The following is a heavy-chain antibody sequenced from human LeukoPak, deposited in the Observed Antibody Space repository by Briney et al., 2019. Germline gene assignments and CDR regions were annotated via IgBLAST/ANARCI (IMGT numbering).Heavy chain of an antibody. V-gene: IGHV3-48*03. CDR3: ARVSVAGPYYFDY. CDR2: ISSSGATT. Sequence: PGGSLRLSCAASGFTFNHFEMNWVRQAPGNGLEWLSYISSSGATTYYADSVKGRFTISRDNAKNSLYLQMNSLRAEDTAVYYCARVSVAGPYYFDYWGQGTLVTVSS. J-gene: IGHJ4*02. D-gene: IGHD6-19*01. CDR1: GFTFNHFE.